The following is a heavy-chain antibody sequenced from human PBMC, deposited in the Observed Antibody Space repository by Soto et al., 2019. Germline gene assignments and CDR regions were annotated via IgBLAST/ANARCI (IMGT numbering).Heavy chain of an antibody. V-gene: IGHV2-5*02. CDR1: GFSLSTSGVG. J-gene: IGHJ4*02. CDR3: EHTLYFGELLPYFES. CDR2: IYWDDDK. Sequence: SGPTLVNPTQTLTLTCTLSGFSLSTSGVGVGWIRQPPGKALEWLALIYWDDDKRYSPSLKSRLTITKDTSKNQVVLTMTNMDPVDTATYYCEHTLYFGELLPYFESWGQGTLVTVSS. D-gene: IGHD3-10*01.